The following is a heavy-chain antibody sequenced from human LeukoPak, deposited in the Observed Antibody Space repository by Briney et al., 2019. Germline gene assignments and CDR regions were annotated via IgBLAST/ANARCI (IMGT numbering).Heavy chain of an antibody. D-gene: IGHD2-2*01. CDR3: ARSVHVKPQCNTISCSGEGMDV. J-gene: IGHJ6*02. Sequence: GASVKVSCKASGYTFNKYGVSWVRQAPVQGLEWMGWISGYNGNTDYAQKFQDRVTMTTDTSTRTVYLELRSLRSDDTAVYYCARSVHVKPQCNTISCSGEGMDVWGQKTTVTVSS. CDR2: ISGYNGNT. CDR1: GYTFNKYG. V-gene: IGHV1-18*04.